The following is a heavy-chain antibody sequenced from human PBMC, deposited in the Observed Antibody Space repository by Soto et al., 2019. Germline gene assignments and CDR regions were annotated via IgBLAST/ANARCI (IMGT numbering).Heavy chain of an antibody. Sequence: SETLSLTCTVSGGSLSSYYWSWIRQPPGKGLEWIGYIYYSGSTSYNPSLKSRVTISVDTSKNQFSLKLSSVTAADTAVYYCAGYSGYEEDYYYYYYMDVWGKGTTVTVSS. D-gene: IGHD5-12*01. V-gene: IGHV4-59*01. CDR1: GGSLSSYY. J-gene: IGHJ6*03. CDR3: AGYSGYEEDYYYYYYMDV. CDR2: IYYSGST.